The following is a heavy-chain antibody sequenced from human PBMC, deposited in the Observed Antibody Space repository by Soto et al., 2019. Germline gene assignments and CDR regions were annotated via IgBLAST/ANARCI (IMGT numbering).Heavy chain of an antibody. V-gene: IGHV3-23*01. D-gene: IGHD6-19*01. Sequence: EVQLLDSGGGLIQPGGSLRLSCAASGFTFSSYAMSWVRQAPGKGLEWVSAISGSGGSTYYADSVKGRFTISRDNSKNTLYLQMNSLRAEDTAVYYCAKGGLLFARRWGQWLVFDYWGQGTLVTVSS. CDR3: AKGGLLFARRWGQWLVFDY. CDR2: ISGSGGST. J-gene: IGHJ4*02. CDR1: GFTFSSYA.